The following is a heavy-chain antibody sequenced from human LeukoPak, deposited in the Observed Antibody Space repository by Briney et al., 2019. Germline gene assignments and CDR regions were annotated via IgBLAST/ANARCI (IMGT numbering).Heavy chain of an antibody. CDR3: ARATPIAAAATGAFDI. V-gene: IGHV4-59*01. CDR2: IYYSGST. CDR1: GGSISSYY. J-gene: IGHJ3*02. Sequence: SETLSLTCTVSGGSISSYYWSWIRQPPGKGLEWIGYIYYSGSTNYNPSLKSRVTMSVDTSKNQFSLKLSSVTAADTAVYYCARATPIAAAATGAFDIWGQGTMVTVSS. D-gene: IGHD6-13*01.